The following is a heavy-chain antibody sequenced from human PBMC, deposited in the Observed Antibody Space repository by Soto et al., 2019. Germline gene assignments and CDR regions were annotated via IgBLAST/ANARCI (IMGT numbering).Heavy chain of an antibody. CDR1: GGSISSGDYY. V-gene: IGHV4-30-4*01. Sequence: SETLSLTCTVSGGSISSGDYYWSWIRQPPGKGLEWIGYIHYSGSTYYNPPLKSRVTISVDTSKNQFSLKLSSVTAADTAVYYCARGGLTYYYDSSGSFDYWGQGTLVTVSS. D-gene: IGHD3-22*01. CDR2: IHYSGST. J-gene: IGHJ4*02. CDR3: ARGGLTYYYDSSGSFDY.